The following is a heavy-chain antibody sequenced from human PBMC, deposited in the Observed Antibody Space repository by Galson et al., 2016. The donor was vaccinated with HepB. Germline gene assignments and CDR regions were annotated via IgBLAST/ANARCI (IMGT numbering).Heavy chain of an antibody. D-gene: IGHD6-13*01. Sequence: SLRLSCAASGFTFSSYGMHWVRQAPGKGLEWVALIWYDGSNKYYADSVKGRFTISRDNSKNTLSLQRNSLTADDTAIYYCARERQDLVRYYFMDVWGKGTTITVSS. J-gene: IGHJ6*03. CDR2: IWYDGSNK. V-gene: IGHV3-33*01. CDR1: GFTFSSYG. CDR3: ARERQDLVRYYFMDV.